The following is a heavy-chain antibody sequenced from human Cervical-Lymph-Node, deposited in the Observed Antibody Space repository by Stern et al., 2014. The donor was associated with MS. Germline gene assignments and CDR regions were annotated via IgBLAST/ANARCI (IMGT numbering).Heavy chain of an antibody. D-gene: IGHD6-6*01. CDR1: GFSLTTSGMC. Sequence: ESGPALVKPTQTLTLTCTFSGFSLTTSGMCVSWIRQPPGNALEWLAFIDWDDDKSYNTSLKTRLTISKDTSKNQVVLTMTNMDPVDTATYYCARFYSSSSFADAFDIWGQGTMVTVSS. V-gene: IGHV2-70*01. J-gene: IGHJ3*02. CDR3: ARFYSSSSFADAFDI. CDR2: IDWDDDK.